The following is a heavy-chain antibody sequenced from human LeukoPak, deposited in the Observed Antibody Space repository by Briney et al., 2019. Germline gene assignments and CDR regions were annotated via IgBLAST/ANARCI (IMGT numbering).Heavy chain of an antibody. J-gene: IGHJ4*02. CDR3: AREYDSKGRFDN. CDR1: GFTFTAHS. V-gene: IGHV3-21*01. D-gene: IGHD3-22*01. Sequence: PGGSLRLSCAISGFTFTAHSMSWVRQAPGKGLEWVSFISSDSTYKYYGDSVEGRFTISRDNANVYLQMNSLRAEDTATYHCAREYDSKGRFDNWGQGTLVIVSS. CDR2: ISSDSTYK.